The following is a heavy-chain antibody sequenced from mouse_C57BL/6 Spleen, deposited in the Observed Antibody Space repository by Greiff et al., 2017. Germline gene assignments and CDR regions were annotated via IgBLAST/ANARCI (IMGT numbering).Heavy chain of an antibody. D-gene: IGHD1-1*01. CDR1: GYAFSSSW. Sequence: QVQLQQSRPELVKPGASVKISCKASGYAFSSSWMNWVKQRPGKGLEWIGRIYPGDGDTNYNGKFKGKATLTADKSSSTAYMQLSSLTSEDSAVYFCARIYYYGSGYFDVWGTGTTVTVSS. CDR3: ARIYYYGSGYFDV. V-gene: IGHV1-82*01. CDR2: IYPGDGDT. J-gene: IGHJ1*03.